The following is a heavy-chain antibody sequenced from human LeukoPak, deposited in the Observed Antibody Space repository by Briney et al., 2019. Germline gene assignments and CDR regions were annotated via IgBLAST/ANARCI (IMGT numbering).Heavy chain of an antibody. J-gene: IGHJ4*02. CDR3: VKARMPHCGTDCLES. D-gene: IGHD2-21*02. Sequence: GGSLRLSCAASGFTFSNYGMSWVRQAPGKGLEWVSDIRGSGGGTYYADSVKGRFTISRDNSKNTVYLQMNSLRAEDTAVYYSVKARMPHCGTDCLESWGQGTLVTVSS. CDR1: GFTFSNYG. CDR2: IRGSGGGT. V-gene: IGHV3-23*01.